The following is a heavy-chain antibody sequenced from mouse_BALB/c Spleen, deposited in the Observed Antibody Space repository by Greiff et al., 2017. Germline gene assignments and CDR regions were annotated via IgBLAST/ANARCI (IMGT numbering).Heavy chain of an antibody. CDR3: AIYYYGSSHYAMDY. CDR2: IDPANGNT. D-gene: IGHD1-1*01. V-gene: IGHV14-3*02. J-gene: IGHJ4*01. Sequence: EVQLQQSGAELVKPGASVKLSCTASGFNIKDTYMHWVKQRPEQGLEWIGRIDPANGNTKYDPKFQGKATITADPSSNTAYLQLSSLTSEDTAVYYCAIYYYGSSHYAMDYWGQGTSVTVSS. CDR1: GFNIKDTY.